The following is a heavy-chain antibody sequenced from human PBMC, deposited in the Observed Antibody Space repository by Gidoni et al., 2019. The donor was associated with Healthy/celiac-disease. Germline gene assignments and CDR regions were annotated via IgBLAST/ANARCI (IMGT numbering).Heavy chain of an antibody. J-gene: IGHJ4*02. V-gene: IGHV4-34*01. CDR3: ARGTDYDSSGYYHDY. CDR1: VGSFSGYY. CDR2: INHSGST. Sequence: QVQLQQWGAGLLKPSETLSLTCAVYVGSFSGYYWSWIRQPPGKGLEWIGEINHSGSTNYNPSLKSRVTISVDTSKNQFSLKLSSVTAADTAVYYCARGTDYDSSGYYHDYWGQGTLVTVSS. D-gene: IGHD3-22*01.